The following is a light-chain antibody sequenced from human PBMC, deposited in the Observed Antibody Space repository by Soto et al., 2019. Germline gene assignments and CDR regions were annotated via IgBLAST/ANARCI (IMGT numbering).Light chain of an antibody. CDR1: QSLLHSNGYNY. CDR3: MQALQTRT. Sequence: DIVMTQSPLSLPVTPGEPASISCRSSQSLLHSNGYNYLDWYLQKPGQSPQLLIYLGSYRASGVPDWFSGSGSGTDFTLKISRVEAEDVGVYYCMQALQTRTFGQGTKVDIK. V-gene: IGKV2-28*01. J-gene: IGKJ1*01. CDR2: LGS.